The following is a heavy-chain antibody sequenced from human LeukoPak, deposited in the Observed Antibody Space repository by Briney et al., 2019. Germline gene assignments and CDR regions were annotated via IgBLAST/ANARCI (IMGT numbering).Heavy chain of an antibody. Sequence: GGSLRLSCAASGFTFTSYSMNWVRQAPGKGLEWVSTISGGGGSTYYADSVKGRFTISRDNSKNTLYLQVNSLRAEDTAAYYCAKGGKWDVTPFDYWGQGTLVTVSS. J-gene: IGHJ4*02. CDR3: AKGGKWDVTPFDY. V-gene: IGHV3-23*01. CDR1: GFTFTSYS. CDR2: ISGGGGST. D-gene: IGHD1-26*01.